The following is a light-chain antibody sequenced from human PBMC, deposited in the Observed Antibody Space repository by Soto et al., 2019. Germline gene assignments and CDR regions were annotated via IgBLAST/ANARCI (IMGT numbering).Light chain of an antibody. V-gene: IGKV1-39*01. Sequence: DIQVTQSPSSLSASIGDRVIITCRASQPISTSLHWIQQKPGKAPKLLIYALSNLQSGVPSRFSGSGTGTEFTLIISSLQPEDVGNYFCQQSYSTPLTFGGGTKVQI. CDR3: QQSYSTPLT. J-gene: IGKJ4*01. CDR2: ALS. CDR1: QPISTS.